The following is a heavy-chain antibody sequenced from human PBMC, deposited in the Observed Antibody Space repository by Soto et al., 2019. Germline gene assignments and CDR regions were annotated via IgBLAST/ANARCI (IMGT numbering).Heavy chain of an antibody. V-gene: IGHV1-69*01. CDR3: ARGGLGYCSGGSCYGGFFHWFDP. Sequence: QVQLVQSGAEVKKPGSSVKVSCKASGGTFSSYAISWVRQAPGQGLEWMGGIIPIFGTANYAQKFQGRVTITADESTSTAYMELSSLRSEDTAVYYCARGGLGYCSGGSCYGGFFHWFDPWGQGTLVTVSS. CDR1: GGTFSSYA. D-gene: IGHD2-15*01. J-gene: IGHJ5*02. CDR2: IIPIFGTA.